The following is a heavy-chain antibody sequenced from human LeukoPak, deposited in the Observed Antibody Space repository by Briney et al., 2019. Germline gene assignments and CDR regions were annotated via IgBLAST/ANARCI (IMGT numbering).Heavy chain of an antibody. Sequence: PGRSLRLSCAASGLTFSSYAMHWVRQAPGKGLEWVAVISYDGSNKYYADSVKGRFTISRDNSKNTLYLQMNSLRAEDTAVYYCARDVRDAFDIWGQGTMVTVSS. J-gene: IGHJ3*02. V-gene: IGHV3-30*04. CDR1: GLTFSSYA. CDR2: ISYDGSNK. CDR3: ARDVRDAFDI.